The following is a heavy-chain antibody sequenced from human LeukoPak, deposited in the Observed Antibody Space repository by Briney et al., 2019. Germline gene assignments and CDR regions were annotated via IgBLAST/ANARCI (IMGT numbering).Heavy chain of an antibody. J-gene: IGHJ4*02. CDR1: GFTFNNYA. D-gene: IGHD5-18*01. Sequence: GGSLRLSCAASGFTFNNYAMAWVRQAPGKGLEWVSVINGGGSSYYADSVKGRFTVSRDNSKNTLYLQMNSLRDEDTAVYYCAKGQGYNYGDSIDYWGQGTLVTVSS. CDR2: INGGGSS. V-gene: IGHV3-23*01. CDR3: AKGQGYNYGDSIDY.